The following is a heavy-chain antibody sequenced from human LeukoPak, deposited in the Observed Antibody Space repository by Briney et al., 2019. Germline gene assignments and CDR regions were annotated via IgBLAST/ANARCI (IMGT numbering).Heavy chain of an antibody. CDR1: GFTFDDYA. Sequence: GGSLRLSCAASGFTFDDYATHWVRQAPGKGLEWVSGISWNSGSIGYADSVRGRFTISRDNAKNSLYLQMNSLRAEDTALYYCAKSLRGFRGYSYVHFDYWGQGTLVTVSS. V-gene: IGHV3-9*01. J-gene: IGHJ4*02. D-gene: IGHD5-18*01. CDR3: AKSLRGFRGYSYVHFDY. CDR2: ISWNSGSI.